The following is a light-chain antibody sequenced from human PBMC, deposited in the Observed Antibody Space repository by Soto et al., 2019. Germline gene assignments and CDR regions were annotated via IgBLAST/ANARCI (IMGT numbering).Light chain of an antibody. CDR2: TAG. CDR1: SSNIGSNT. CDR3: SAWDNSLNGYV. V-gene: IGLV1-44*01. J-gene: IGLJ1*01. Sequence: QSVLTQPLSASASPGQRVTISCSGGSSNIGSNTVAWYQHLPGTAPPRLIFTAGQRPSGVPGRFSGSKSGTSASLASSGLQSEDEADYHWSAWDNSLNGYVFGPGTKVTVL.